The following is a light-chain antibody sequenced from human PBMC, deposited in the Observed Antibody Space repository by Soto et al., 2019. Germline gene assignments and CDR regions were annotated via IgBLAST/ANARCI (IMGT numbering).Light chain of an antibody. J-gene: IGLJ1*01. Sequence: QSVLTQPPSVSGSPGQSVTISCTGTSSDVGGYNYVSWYQQHPGKAPKLMIYDVSKRPSGVPDRLSGSKSGNTASLTISGLQAEDEADYYCCSYAGSYTYVFGIGTKLTVL. CDR2: DVS. CDR1: SSDVGGYNY. CDR3: CSYAGSYTYV. V-gene: IGLV2-11*01.